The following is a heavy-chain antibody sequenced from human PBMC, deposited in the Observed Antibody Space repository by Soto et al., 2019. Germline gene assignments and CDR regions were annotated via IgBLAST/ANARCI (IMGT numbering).Heavy chain of an antibody. CDR2: INPNSGGT. J-gene: IGHJ4*02. V-gene: IGHV1-2*02. CDR3: ARGYIVVVPAAMVPGY. Sequence: GASVKVSCKASGYTFTGYYMHWVRQAPGQGLEWMGWINPNSGGTNYAQKFQGRVTMTRDTSISTAYMELSRLRSDDTAVYYCARGYIVVVPAAMVPGYWGQGTLVTVS. D-gene: IGHD2-2*01. CDR1: GYTFTGYY.